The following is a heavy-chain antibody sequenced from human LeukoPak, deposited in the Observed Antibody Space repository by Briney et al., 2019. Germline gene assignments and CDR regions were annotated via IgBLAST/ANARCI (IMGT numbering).Heavy chain of an antibody. D-gene: IGHD1-26*01. CDR3: ARRRRLMGATAWFDP. J-gene: IGHJ5*02. Sequence: SETLSLTCNVSGASISTNNYWGWIRQPPGKGLEWIGEINHSGSTNYNPSLKSRVTISVDTSKNQFSLKLSSVTAADTAVYYCARRRRLMGATAWFDPWGQGTLVTVSS. CDR2: INHSGST. CDR1: GASISTNNY. V-gene: IGHV4/OR15-8*01.